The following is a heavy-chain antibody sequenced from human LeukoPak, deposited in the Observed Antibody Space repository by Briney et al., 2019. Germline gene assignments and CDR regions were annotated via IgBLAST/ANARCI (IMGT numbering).Heavy chain of an antibody. CDR1: GGSISSGDYY. CDR3: ARVGMTYYYGSGTGTEGDYFDY. D-gene: IGHD3-10*01. J-gene: IGHJ4*02. CDR2: IYYSGST. Sequence: PSQTLSLTCTVSGGSISSGDYYWSWLRQPPGKGLEWIGYIYYSGSTYYNPSLKSRVTISVDTSENQFSLKLSSVTAADTAVYYCARVGMTYYYGSGTGTEGDYFDYWGQGTLVTVSS. V-gene: IGHV4-30-4*01.